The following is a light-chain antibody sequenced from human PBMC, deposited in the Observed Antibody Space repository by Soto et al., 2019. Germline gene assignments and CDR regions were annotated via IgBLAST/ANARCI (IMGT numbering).Light chain of an antibody. Sequence: QSALTQPPSASGSHGQSVTISCTGTSSDVGAYDYVSWYQQHPGKAPKLMIYEINKRPSGVPDRFSGSKSGNTASLTVSGRQAEDEADYYCSSFAGSNNFPYVFGTGTKLTVL. CDR1: SSDVGAYDY. CDR2: EIN. CDR3: SSFAGSNNFPYV. V-gene: IGLV2-8*01. J-gene: IGLJ1*01.